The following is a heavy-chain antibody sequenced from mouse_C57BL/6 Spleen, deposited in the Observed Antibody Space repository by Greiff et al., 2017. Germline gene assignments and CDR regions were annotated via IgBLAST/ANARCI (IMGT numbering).Heavy chain of an antibody. Sequence: VQLQQSGAELVKPGASVKMSCKASGYTFTSYWITWVKQRPGQGLEWIGDIYPGSGSTNYNEKFKSKATLTVDTSSSTAYMQLSSLTSEDSAVYYCARPSTLYYGSSYLDYWGQGTTLTVSS. CDR3: ARPSTLYYGSSYLDY. J-gene: IGHJ2*01. CDR2: IYPGSGST. CDR1: GYTFTSYW. V-gene: IGHV1-55*01. D-gene: IGHD1-1*01.